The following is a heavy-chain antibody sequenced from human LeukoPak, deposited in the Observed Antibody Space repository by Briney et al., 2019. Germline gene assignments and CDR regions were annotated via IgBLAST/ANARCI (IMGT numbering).Heavy chain of an antibody. CDR2: ISAYSGIR. J-gene: IGHJ4*02. CDR3: ARDQVAVAVTIDY. Sequence: ASVKVSCKASGYTFTTYGISWVRQAPGQGLEWMGWISAYSGIRNYTQKLQGRVTMTTDTSTRTAYMDLRSLRSDDTAVYYCARDQVAVAVTIDYWGQGTLVTVPS. V-gene: IGHV1-18*01. CDR1: GYTFTTYG. D-gene: IGHD6-19*01.